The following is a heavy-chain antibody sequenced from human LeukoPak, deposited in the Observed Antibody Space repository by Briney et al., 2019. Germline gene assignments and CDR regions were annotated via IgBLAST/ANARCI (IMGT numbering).Heavy chain of an antibody. V-gene: IGHV4-59*01. CDR3: ARVRAVVIPIEDAFDI. D-gene: IGHD3-16*02. CDR2: IDYSGST. CDR1: GGSTSSYY. Sequence: SETLSLTCTVSGGSTSSYYWSWIRQPPGNILEWIGYIDYSGSTNYNPSLKSRVTISVDTSKNQFSLKLSSVTAADTAVYYCARVRAVVIPIEDAFDIWGQGTMVTVSS. J-gene: IGHJ3*02.